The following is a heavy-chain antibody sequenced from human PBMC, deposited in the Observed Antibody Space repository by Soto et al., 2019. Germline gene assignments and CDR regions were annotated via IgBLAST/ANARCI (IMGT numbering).Heavy chain of an antibody. CDR1: GGSISSGDYY. V-gene: IGHV4-30-4*01. D-gene: IGHD3-22*01. J-gene: IGHJ4*02. Sequence: SETLSLTCTVSGGSISSGDYYWSWIRQPPGKGLEWIGYIYYSGSTYYNPSLKSRVTISVDTSKNQFSLKLSSVTAADTAVYYCARASSGYYSDFDYWGQGTLVTVPQ. CDR2: IYYSGST. CDR3: ARASSGYYSDFDY.